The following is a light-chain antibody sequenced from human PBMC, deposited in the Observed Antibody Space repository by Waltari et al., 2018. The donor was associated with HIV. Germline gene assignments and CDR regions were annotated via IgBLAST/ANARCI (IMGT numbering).Light chain of an antibody. CDR2: EVS. Sequence: QSALPQPASVSGSPGQSITIPCTGTSSDVGSYNLVSSYQQHPGKAPKLMIYEVSKRPSGVSNRFSGSKSGNTASLTISGLQAEDEADYYCCSYVGWSTILYVFGTGTKVTVL. V-gene: IGLV2-23*02. CDR3: CSYVGWSTILYV. J-gene: IGLJ1*01. CDR1: SSDVGSYNL.